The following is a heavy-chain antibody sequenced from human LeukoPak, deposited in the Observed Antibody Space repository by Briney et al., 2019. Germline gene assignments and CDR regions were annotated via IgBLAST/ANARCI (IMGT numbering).Heavy chain of an antibody. J-gene: IGHJ5*02. V-gene: IGHV5-51*01. D-gene: IGHD3-10*01. Sequence: GESLKISCKSSGYSFTSYWIGWVRQMPGKGLEWMGIIYPGDSDTRYSPSFQGQVTISADKSISTAYLQWSSLKASDTAMYYCARQRITMVRGVITHAYNWFDPWGQGTLVTVSS. CDR3: ARQRITMVRGVITHAYNWFDP. CDR2: IYPGDSDT. CDR1: GYSFTSYW.